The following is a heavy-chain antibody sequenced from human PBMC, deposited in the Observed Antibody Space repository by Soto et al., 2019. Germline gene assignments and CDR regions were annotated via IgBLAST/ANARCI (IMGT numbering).Heavy chain of an antibody. CDR3: VRSGTASLLRPSWFDT. CDR1: GFTFNTYD. D-gene: IGHD2-21*01. Sequence: EVQLVESGGGLVKPGGSLSLSWAASGFTFNTYDMNWVRQAPGKGLEWVSSITTSSDYIYYAYSLKGRITIYRDNAKNSLFLQRNSLRAEDTAVYYLVRSGTASLLRPSWFDTWGQGTLVTVSS. CDR2: ITTSSDYI. V-gene: IGHV3-21*01. J-gene: IGHJ5*02.